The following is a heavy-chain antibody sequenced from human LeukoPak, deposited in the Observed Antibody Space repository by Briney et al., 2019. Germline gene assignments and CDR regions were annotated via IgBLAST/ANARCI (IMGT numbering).Heavy chain of an antibody. CDR1: GGSISSYY. D-gene: IGHD6-13*01. CDR2: IYTSGST. J-gene: IGHJ4*02. CDR3: ARRGLAAADNYFDY. Sequence: SETLSLTCTASGGSISSYYWSWIRQPAGKGLEWMGRIYTSGSTNYNPSLKSRVTMSVDTSKSQFSLKLSSVTAADTAVYYCARRGLAAADNYFDYWGQGTLVTVSS. V-gene: IGHV4-4*07.